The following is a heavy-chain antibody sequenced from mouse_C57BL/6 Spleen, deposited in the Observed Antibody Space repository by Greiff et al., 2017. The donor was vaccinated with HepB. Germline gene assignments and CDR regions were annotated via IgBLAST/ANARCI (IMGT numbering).Heavy chain of an antibody. CDR1: GYTFTDYN. Sequence: EVQLQQSGPELVKPGASVKIPCKASGYTFTDYNMDWVKQSLGKSLEWIGDINPNNGGTIYNQKFKGKATLTVDKSSSTAYMELRSLTSEDTAVYYCARRGYYGSSYLWYFDVWGTGTTVTVSS. D-gene: IGHD1-1*01. V-gene: IGHV1-18*01. CDR2: INPNNGGT. CDR3: ARRGYYGSSYLWYFDV. J-gene: IGHJ1*03.